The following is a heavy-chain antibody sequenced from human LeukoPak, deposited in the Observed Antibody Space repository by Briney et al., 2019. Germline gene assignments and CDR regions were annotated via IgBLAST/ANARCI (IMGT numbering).Heavy chain of an antibody. CDR2: MHHSGNT. D-gene: IGHD1-14*01. J-gene: IGHJ4*02. V-gene: IGHV4-38-2*02. Sequence: PSETLSLTCTVSGSSISSGYYWGWIRQPPGKGLEWIGNMHHSGNTYYNPSLRSRVTISIDTSNNQFSLKLTSVTAADTAVYYCARDSWPEVVRFDFWGQGTLDTVSS. CDR3: ARDSWPEVVRFDF. CDR1: GSSISSGYY.